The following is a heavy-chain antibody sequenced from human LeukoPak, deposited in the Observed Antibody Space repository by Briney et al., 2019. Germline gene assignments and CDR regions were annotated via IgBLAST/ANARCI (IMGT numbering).Heavy chain of an antibody. CDR2: IYYSGST. D-gene: IGHD4-23*01. V-gene: IGHV4-39*01. CDR3: ARGVMSNDYGGNSTPNPFDY. CDR1: GGSISSSSYY. J-gene: IGHJ4*02. Sequence: SETLSLTCTVSGGSISSSSYYWGWIRQPPGKGLEWIGSIYYSGSTYYNPSLKSRVTISVDTSKNQFSLKLSSVTAADTAVYYCARGVMSNDYGGNSTPNPFDYWGQGTLVTVSS.